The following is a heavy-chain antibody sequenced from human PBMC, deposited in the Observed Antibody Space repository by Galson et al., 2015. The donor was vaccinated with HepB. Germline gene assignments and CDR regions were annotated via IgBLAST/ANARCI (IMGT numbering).Heavy chain of an antibody. CDR2: IWYDGTNT. D-gene: IGHD6-6*01. J-gene: IGHJ5*02. Sequence: SLRLSCAASGFAFSRYGMHWVRQAPGKGLQWVALIWYDGTNTYYTDSVKGRFTISRDNSKNALFLHMSSLRAEDTAVYYCTTDLTVGPPFPIAAPMTWGQGTLVTVSS. CDR1: GFAFSRYG. CDR3: TTDLTVGPPFPIAAPMT. V-gene: IGHV3-33*01.